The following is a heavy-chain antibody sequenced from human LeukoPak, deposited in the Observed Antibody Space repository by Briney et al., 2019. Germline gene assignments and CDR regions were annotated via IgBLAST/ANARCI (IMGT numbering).Heavy chain of an antibody. V-gene: IGHV3-33*01. CDR2: IWYDGSNK. Sequence: GGSLRLSCAASGFTFSSYGMHWVRQAPGKGLEWVAVIWYDGSNKYYADSVKGRFTISRDNSKNTLYLQMNSLRAEDTAVYYCARDVGGDGYNFDCWGQGTLVTVSS. J-gene: IGHJ4*02. CDR1: GFTFSSYG. D-gene: IGHD5-24*01. CDR3: ARDVGGDGYNFDC.